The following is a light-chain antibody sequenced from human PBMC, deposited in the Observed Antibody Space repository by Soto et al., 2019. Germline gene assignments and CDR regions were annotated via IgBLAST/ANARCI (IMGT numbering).Light chain of an antibody. CDR1: QSVSSN. V-gene: IGKV3-15*01. CDR2: GAS. J-gene: IGKJ5*01. Sequence: EIVMTQSPATLSVSPGERATLSCRASQSVSSNLAWYQQKPGQAPRLLIYGASKRATGIPDRFSGSGSGTEFTLTITSLQSEDFVVYYCQQYNNWPPYTFGQGTRREIK. CDR3: QQYNNWPPYT.